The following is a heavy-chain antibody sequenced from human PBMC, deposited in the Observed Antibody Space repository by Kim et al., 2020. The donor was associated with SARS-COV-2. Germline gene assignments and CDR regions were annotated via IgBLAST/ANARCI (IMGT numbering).Heavy chain of an antibody. V-gene: IGHV3-15*01. CDR3: WDHNGAESWDY. Sequence: GGSLRLSCVGSGLIFANAWMNWVRQAPGKGLEWVGRIKSNADGETIDYAAPVQGRFSISRDDSKNTVYLQMNSLKTEDTAVYYCWDHNGAESWDYWGQGSQVTVSS. J-gene: IGHJ4*02. D-gene: IGHD3-10*01. CDR1: GLIFANAW. CDR2: IKSNADGETI.